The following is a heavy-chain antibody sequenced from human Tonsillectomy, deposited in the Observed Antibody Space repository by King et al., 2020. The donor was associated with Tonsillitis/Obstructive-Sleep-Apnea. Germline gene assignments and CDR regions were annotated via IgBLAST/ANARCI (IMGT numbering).Heavy chain of an antibody. D-gene: IGHD2-2*01. J-gene: IGHJ4*02. CDR3: AKDTSHSFFDY. CDR2: ISYDGSNK. CDR1: GFTFSSYG. Sequence: VQLVESGGGVVQPGRSLRLSCAASGFTFSSYGMHWVRQAPGKGLEWVAVISYDGSNKYYADSVKGRFTISRDNSKNTLYLQMNSLRAEDTAVYYCAKDTSHSFFDYWGQGTLGTVSS. V-gene: IGHV3-30*18.